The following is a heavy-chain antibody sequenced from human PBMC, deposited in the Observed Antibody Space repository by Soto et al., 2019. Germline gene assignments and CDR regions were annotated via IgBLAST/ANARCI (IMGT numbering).Heavy chain of an antibody. J-gene: IGHJ4*02. Sequence: GGSLRLSCAASGFTFSSYAMHWVRQAPGKGLEWVAVISYDGSNKYYADSVKGRFTISRDNSKNTLYLQMNSLRAEDTAVYYCAREFWSGGYGEGFDYWGQGTLVTVSS. V-gene: IGHV3-30*04. CDR2: ISYDGSNK. D-gene: IGHD3-3*01. CDR3: AREFWSGGYGEGFDY. CDR1: GFTFSSYA.